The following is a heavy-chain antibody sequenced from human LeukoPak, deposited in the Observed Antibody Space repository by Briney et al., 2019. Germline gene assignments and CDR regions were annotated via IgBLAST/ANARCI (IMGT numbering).Heavy chain of an antibody. CDR3: AKDGVPSRYFGRNYFDY. Sequence: GRSLRLSCAASGFTFSSYWMNWVRQAPGKGLEWVANIKEDGGEKYYVDSAKGRFTISRDNAKNSLYLQMNSLRAEDTAIYYCAKDGVPSRYFGRNYFDYWGQGTLVTVSS. CDR1: GFTFSSYW. D-gene: IGHD2-8*01. V-gene: IGHV3-7*01. CDR2: IKEDGGEK. J-gene: IGHJ4*02.